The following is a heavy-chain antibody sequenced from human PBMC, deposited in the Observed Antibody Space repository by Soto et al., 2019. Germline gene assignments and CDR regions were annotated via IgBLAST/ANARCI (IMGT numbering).Heavy chain of an antibody. CDR1: GRPFSSYA. CDR2: IIPIFGTA. D-gene: IGHD2-2*01. V-gene: IGHV1-69*13. CDR3: AGGREHNTVVVPLDY. Sequence: GGSVEVCSKACGRPFSSYAISCERQAPGQGLEWMGGIIPIFGTANYAQKFQGRVTITADESRSTAYMELSSLRSEDTAVYYCAGGREHNTVVVPLDYWGQGTMVPGSS. J-gene: IGHJ4*02.